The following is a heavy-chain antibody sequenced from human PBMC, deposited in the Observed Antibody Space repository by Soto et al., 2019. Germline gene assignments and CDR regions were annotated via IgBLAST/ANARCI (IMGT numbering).Heavy chain of an antibody. Sequence: ASVKVSCKASGYTFTSYGISWVRQAPGQGLEWMGWISAYNGNTNYAQKLQGRVTMTTDTSTSTAYMELRSLRSDDTAVYYCARGARFLEWLFPTEETPLFDYWGQGTLVTVSS. CDR3: ARGARFLEWLFPTEETPLFDY. CDR1: GYTFTSYG. V-gene: IGHV1-18*01. D-gene: IGHD3-3*01. CDR2: ISAYNGNT. J-gene: IGHJ4*02.